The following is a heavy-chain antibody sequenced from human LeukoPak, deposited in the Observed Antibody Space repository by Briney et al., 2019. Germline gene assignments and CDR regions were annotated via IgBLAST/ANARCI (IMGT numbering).Heavy chain of an antibody. V-gene: IGHV3-30*01. CDR3: ARDGPDGGFSDGYYLDL. CDR2: LSFDMTNR. J-gene: IGHJ4*02. CDR1: GFTFSTYS. Sequence: QPGRSLRLSCAASGFTFSTYSMHWVRQAPGKGLEWVAILSFDMTNRYYADSVKGRFTISRDNSINTLFLQLNSLRPEDTAVYFCARDGPDGGFSDGYYLDLWGQGTLVTVPS. D-gene: IGHD5-18*01.